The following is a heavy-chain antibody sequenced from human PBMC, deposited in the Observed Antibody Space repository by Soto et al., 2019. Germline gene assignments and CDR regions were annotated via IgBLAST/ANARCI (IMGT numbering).Heavy chain of an antibody. J-gene: IGHJ4*02. D-gene: IGHD6-13*01. V-gene: IGHV3-74*01. Sequence: PVGSLSLSCAASGFAFDSYWMHWVRQVPGDRPVWVSRIDYEGTTTAYADSVKGRFTISRDNGKNTLYLQMNSLRVEDTAVYYCTRGPRPSSAGTGAYWGQGTVVTVSS. CDR1: GFAFDSYW. CDR2: IDYEGTTT. CDR3: TRGPRPSSAGTGAY.